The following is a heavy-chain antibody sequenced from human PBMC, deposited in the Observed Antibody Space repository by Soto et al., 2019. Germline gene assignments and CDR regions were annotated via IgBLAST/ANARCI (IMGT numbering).Heavy chain of an antibody. J-gene: IGHJ6*02. CDR2: INHSGST. CDR1: GGSFSGYY. Sequence: SETLSLTCAVYGGSFSGYYWSWIRQPPGKGLEWIGEINHSGSTNYNPSLKSRVTISVDTSKNQFSLKLSSVTAADTAVYYCARTNYYYYGMDVWGQGTTVTVSS. V-gene: IGHV4-34*01. CDR3: ARTNYYYYGMDV.